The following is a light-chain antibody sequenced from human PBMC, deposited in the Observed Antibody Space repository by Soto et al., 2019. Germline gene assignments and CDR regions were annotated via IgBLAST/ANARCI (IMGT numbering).Light chain of an antibody. CDR1: QSSSNW. CDR2: DAS. V-gene: IGKV1-5*01. Sequence: DIPMTQSPSTLSASVGDRVIITCRASQSSSNWLAWYQQKPGQAPKLLIYDASRLESGVPSRFRGSGSGTEFTLTISSLQPDDFAVDYGQQYNRRHTLDQGTRL. J-gene: IGKJ5*01. CDR3: QQYNRRHT.